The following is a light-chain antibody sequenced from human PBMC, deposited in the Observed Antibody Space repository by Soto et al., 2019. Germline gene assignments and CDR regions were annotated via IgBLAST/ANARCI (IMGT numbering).Light chain of an antibody. CDR1: SSDVDSYNY. CDR3: SSYTSSSTLVV. V-gene: IGLV2-14*01. Sequence: QSALTQPASVSGSPGQSITISCTGTSSDVDSYNYVSWYQQHPGKAPKLIIYDVSNRPSGVSNRFSSSKSGNTASLTISGLQAADEADYYCSSYTSSSTLVVFGGGTKLTVL. CDR2: DVS. J-gene: IGLJ2*01.